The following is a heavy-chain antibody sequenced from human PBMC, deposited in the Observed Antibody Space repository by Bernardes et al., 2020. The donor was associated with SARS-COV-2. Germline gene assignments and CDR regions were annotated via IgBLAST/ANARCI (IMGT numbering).Heavy chain of an antibody. CDR2: ISYEGSRR. J-gene: IGHJ4*02. CDR3: VRDILTVTTVL. Sequence: VGSLRLSCVASGFTFSNYPMHWVRQPPGKGLECVSFISYEGSRRYYADSVKGRVTISRDNSKKTLYLEMNSLRVEDTALYYCVRDILTVTTVLWGQGTLVSGSS. CDR1: GFTFSNYP. V-gene: IGHV3-30-3*01. D-gene: IGHD4-17*01.